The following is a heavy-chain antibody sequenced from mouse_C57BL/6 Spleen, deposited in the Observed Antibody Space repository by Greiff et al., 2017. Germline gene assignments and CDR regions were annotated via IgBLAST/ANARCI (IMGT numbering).Heavy chain of an antibody. J-gene: IGHJ3*01. D-gene: IGHD2-4*01. CDR1: GFNIKNTY. CDR3: AMDSDYDDGAWFAY. V-gene: IGHV14-3*01. Sequence: EVKLMESVAELVRPGASVKLSCTASGFNIKNTYMHWVKQRPEQGLEWIGRIDPANGNTKYAPKFQGKATITADTSSNTAYLQLSSLTSEDTAIYYCAMDSDYDDGAWFAYWGQGTLVTVSA. CDR2: IDPANGNT.